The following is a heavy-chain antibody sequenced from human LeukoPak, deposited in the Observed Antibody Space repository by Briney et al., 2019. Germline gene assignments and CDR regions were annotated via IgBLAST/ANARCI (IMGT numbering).Heavy chain of an antibody. CDR1: GGSISSYY. D-gene: IGHD6-19*01. CDR2: IYYSGST. J-gene: IGHJ5*02. Sequence: SETLSLTCTVSGGSISSYYWSWIRQPPGKGLGWIGYIYYSGSTNYTPSLKSRVTIAVDTSKNQFSQKLSAVTAAETALYCGARLEFGNGWITWGQGTLVTVSS. V-gene: IGHV4-59*08. CDR3: ARLEFGNGWIT.